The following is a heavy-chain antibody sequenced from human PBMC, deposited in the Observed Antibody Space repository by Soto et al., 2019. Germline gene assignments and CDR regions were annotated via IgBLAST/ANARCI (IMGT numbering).Heavy chain of an antibody. CDR1: GGSISSGVYT. CDR2: IFYSGST. CDR3: AXXXXXXXXXYXSSGYYYDY. J-gene: IGHJ4*02. D-gene: IGHD3-22*01. V-gene: IGHV4-31*03. Sequence: QVQLQESGPGLVKPSQTLSLTCTVSGGSISSGVYTWGXTRRHXGKALGGFGTIFYSGSTYYNPSLKSRVTISVDTSKNQFSLKLXXXTXADTAVYYXAXXXXXXXXXYXSSGYYYDYWGQGTLVTVSS.